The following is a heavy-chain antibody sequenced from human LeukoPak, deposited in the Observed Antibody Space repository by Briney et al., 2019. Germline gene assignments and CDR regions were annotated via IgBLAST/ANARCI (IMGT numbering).Heavy chain of an antibody. CDR1: GFTLGDYA. J-gene: IGHJ3*01. CDR2: ISWNSGTI. V-gene: IGHV3-9*01. D-gene: IGHD4-23*01. Sequence: GRSLRLSCAASGFTLGDYAMHWVRQAPGKGLEWVSRISWNSGTIAYADSVKGRFTFSRDNAKSSLYLQMNSLRAEDTAFYYCAKDRFTVASDGFDVWGQGTMVTVSS. CDR3: AKDRFTVASDGFDV.